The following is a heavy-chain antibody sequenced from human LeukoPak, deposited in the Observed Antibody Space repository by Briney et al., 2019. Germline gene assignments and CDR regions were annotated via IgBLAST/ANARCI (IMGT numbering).Heavy chain of an antibody. CDR3: ARSKVELGYCSSTSCPPDY. CDR1: GFTFSSYA. V-gene: IGHV3-30-3*01. J-gene: IGHJ4*02. D-gene: IGHD2-2*01. CDR2: ISYDGSNK. Sequence: PGGSLCFTCAASGFTFSSYAMHWVRQAPGKGLGWGAVISYDGSNKYYADSVKGRFTISRDNAKNTLYLQMKSLRAEDTAVYYCARSKVELGYCSSTSCPPDYWGQGTLVTVSS.